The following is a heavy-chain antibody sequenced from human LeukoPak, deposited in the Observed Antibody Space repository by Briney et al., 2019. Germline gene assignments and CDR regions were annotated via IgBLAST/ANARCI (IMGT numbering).Heavy chain of an antibody. CDR1: GYTFSIYN. CDR3: AKDESPAGYCSSTSCYFLDY. V-gene: IGHV1-46*01. D-gene: IGHD2-2*01. Sequence: ASVKVSCKASGYTFSIYNMHWVRQAPGQGLEWMGIINPSGGSASDAQKFQGRLTMTRDTSTSTLYMELSSLRAEDTAVYYCAKDESPAGYCSSTSCYFLDYWGQGTLVTVSS. J-gene: IGHJ4*02. CDR2: INPSGGSA.